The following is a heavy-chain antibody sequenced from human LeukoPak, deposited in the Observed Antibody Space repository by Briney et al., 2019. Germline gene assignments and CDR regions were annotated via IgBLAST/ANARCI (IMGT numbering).Heavy chain of an antibody. CDR3: ARRPGHKWEPYWSFDY. D-gene: IGHD1-26*01. V-gene: IGHV5-51*03. CDR1: EYSFTTHW. Sequence: KPGESLKISCKGSEYSFTTHWIGWVRQMPGKGLDWMGIIFPGDSDTRYSPSFQGHVTISADKSISTAYLQWSSLKASDTAMYYCARRPGHKWEPYWSFDYWGQGTLVTVSS. CDR2: IFPGDSDT. J-gene: IGHJ4*02.